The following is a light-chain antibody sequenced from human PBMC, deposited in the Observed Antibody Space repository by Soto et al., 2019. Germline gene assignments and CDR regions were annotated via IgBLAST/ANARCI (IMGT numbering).Light chain of an antibody. CDR3: AAWDDSLSGRV. CDR2: RNN. V-gene: IGLV1-47*01. Sequence: QSVLTQPPSASGTPEQRVTISCSGSSSNIGSNYAYWYQQVQGPAPKLLIYRNNQRPSGVPDRFSGSKSGTSASLAISGLGSEEEVDYYCAAWDDSLSGRVFGGGTKLTVL. J-gene: IGLJ2*01. CDR1: SSNIGSNY.